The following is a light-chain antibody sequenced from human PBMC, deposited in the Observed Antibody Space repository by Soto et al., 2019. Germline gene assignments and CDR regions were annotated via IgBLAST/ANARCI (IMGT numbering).Light chain of an antibody. CDR2: YNS. Sequence: VLTQPPSVSVAPGKTARITCGGNNIGSKSVHWYQQKPGQAPVLVIYYNSDRPSGIPERFSGSNSGNTATLTISRVEAGDEADYYCQVWDSSSDRVVFGGGTKLTVL. V-gene: IGLV3-21*04. J-gene: IGLJ2*01. CDR1: NIGSKS. CDR3: QVWDSSSDRVV.